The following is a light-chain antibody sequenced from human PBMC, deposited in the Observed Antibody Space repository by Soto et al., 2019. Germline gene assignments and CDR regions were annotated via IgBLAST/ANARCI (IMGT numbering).Light chain of an antibody. Sequence: QSALTQPASVSGSPGQSITISCTGTNSDIGGYNYVSWYQQHPGKAPKLMIYDVSNWPSGVSYRFSGSKSGNTASLTISGLQAEDEAEYYCDSYTTSSTWVFGGGTKLTVL. J-gene: IGLJ3*02. CDR3: DSYTTSSTWV. V-gene: IGLV2-14*01. CDR1: NSDIGGYNY. CDR2: DVS.